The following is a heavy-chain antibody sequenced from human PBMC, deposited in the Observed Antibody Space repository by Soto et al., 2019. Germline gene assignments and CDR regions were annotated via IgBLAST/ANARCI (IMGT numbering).Heavy chain of an antibody. CDR3: ARDMTGYSGGWQPVY. D-gene: IGHD6-19*01. CDR2: IIPIFGTA. J-gene: IGHJ4*02. V-gene: IGHV1-69*12. CDR1: GGTFSSYA. Sequence: QVQLVQSGAEVKKPGSSVKVSCKASGGTFSSYAISWVRQAPGQGLEWMGGIIPIFGTANYAQKFQGRVTITAGESTSTAYMELSGLRSEGTAVCYGARDMTGYSGGWQPVYWGKGTLVTVSS.